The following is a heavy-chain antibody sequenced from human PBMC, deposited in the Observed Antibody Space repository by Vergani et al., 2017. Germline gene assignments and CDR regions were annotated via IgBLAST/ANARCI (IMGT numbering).Heavy chain of an antibody. J-gene: IGHJ3*01. V-gene: IGHV3-7*03. Sequence: EVQLVESGGGLVQPGGSLRLSCAASGFTFSSYWMSWVRQAPGKGLEWVANIKQDGSEKYYVDSVKGRFTISRDNAKNSLYLQMNSLRAEDTAVYYCARAARSDYYDSSGFPGSWGQGTMVTVSS. CDR1: GFTFSSYW. CDR3: ARAARSDYYDSSGFPGS. D-gene: IGHD3-22*01. CDR2: IKQDGSEK.